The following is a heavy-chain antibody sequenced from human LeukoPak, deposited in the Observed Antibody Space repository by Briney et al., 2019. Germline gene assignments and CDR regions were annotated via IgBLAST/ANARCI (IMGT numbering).Heavy chain of an antibody. D-gene: IGHD3-22*01. CDR2: IYYSGST. CDR1: GGSISSYY. CDR3: ARDRNYYDSSGYFGVDY. Sequence: PSETLSLTCTVSGGSISSYYWSWIRQPPGKGLEWIGYIYYSGSTNYNPSLKSRVTISVDTSKNQFSLKLSSVTAADTAVYYCARDRNYYDSSGYFGVDYWGQGTLVTVSS. V-gene: IGHV4-59*01. J-gene: IGHJ4*02.